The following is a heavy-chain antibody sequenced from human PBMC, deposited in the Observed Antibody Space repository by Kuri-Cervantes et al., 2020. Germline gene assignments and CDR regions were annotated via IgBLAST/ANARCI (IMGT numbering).Heavy chain of an antibody. CDR3: STGGYYLDF. Sequence: GGSLRLSCAASGFTFSDVWMSWVRQAPGKGLEWVGRIKSNAHGETRDYAAPVTGRFTISRDDSKNMVYLQMNSLKTEDTAVYYCSTGGYYLDFWGKGTTVTVSS. V-gene: IGHV3-15*01. CDR1: GFTFSDVW. CDR2: IKSNAHGETR. J-gene: IGHJ6*03.